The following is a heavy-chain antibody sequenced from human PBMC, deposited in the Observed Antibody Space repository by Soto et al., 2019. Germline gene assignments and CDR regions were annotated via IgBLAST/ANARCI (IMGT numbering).Heavy chain of an antibody. CDR2: ISGSGGST. CDR3: ATSGAYDYVWGSYPFFDY. CDR1: GFTFSSYA. Sequence: GGSLRLSCAASGFTFSSYAMSWVLQAPGKXLEWVSAISGSGGSTYYADSVKGRFTISRDNSKNTLYLQMNSLRAEDTAVYYCATSGAYDYVWGSYPFFDYWGQGTLVTVSS. D-gene: IGHD3-16*02. V-gene: IGHV3-23*01. J-gene: IGHJ4*02.